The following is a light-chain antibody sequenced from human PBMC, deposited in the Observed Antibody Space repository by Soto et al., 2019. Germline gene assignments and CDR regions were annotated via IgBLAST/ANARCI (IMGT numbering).Light chain of an antibody. J-gene: IGKJ4*01. Sequence: EIVLTQSPATLSLSPGERATLSCMASQSVSSNLAWYQQKPGQATRLLIYDASNRATGIPARFSAGGSATDFTVTISTLETEDFAVYYCEHRSNWPRTFGGGAKVYIK. CDR3: EHRSNWPRT. CDR1: QSVSSN. CDR2: DAS. V-gene: IGKV3-11*01.